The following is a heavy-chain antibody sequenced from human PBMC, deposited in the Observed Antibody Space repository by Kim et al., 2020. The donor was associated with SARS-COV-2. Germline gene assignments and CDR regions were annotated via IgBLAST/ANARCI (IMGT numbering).Heavy chain of an antibody. CDR2: IIPIFGTA. J-gene: IGHJ6*02. CDR1: GGTFSRYA. V-gene: IGHV1-69*13. CDR3: ATLPGGFDYYYGMDA. Sequence: SVKVSCKASGGTFSRYAISWVRQAPGQGLEWMGGIIPIFGTANYAQKFQGRVTITADESTSTAYMELSSLRSEDTAVYYCATLPGGFDYYYGMDAWGQGTTVTVSS. D-gene: IGHD3-16*01.